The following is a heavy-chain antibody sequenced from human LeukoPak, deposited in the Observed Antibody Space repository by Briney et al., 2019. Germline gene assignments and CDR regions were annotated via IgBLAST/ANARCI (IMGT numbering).Heavy chain of an antibody. Sequence: GGSLRLSCAASGFTFIDYDMHWVRQVIGKGLEWVSAIGIRGDTHYSGSVKGRFTISRENAERSLYLQMNSLRAEDTAVHYCARGGIQVSGIDEFDYWGQGTLVTVSS. CDR1: GFTFIDYD. V-gene: IGHV3-13*01. CDR3: ARGGIQVSGIDEFDY. CDR2: IGIRGDT. D-gene: IGHD6-19*01. J-gene: IGHJ4*02.